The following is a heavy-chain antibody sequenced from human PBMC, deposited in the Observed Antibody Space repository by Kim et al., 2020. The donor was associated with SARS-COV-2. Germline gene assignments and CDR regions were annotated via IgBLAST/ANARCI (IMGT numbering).Heavy chain of an antibody. D-gene: IGHD6-19*01. CDR2: IYYSGST. CDR3: ARDRMGSGWFHPDYYYYGMDV. V-gene: IGHV4-39*07. Sequence: SETLSLTCTVSGGSISSSSYYWGWIRQPPGKGLEWIGSIYYSGSTYYNPSLKSRVTISVDTSKNQFSLKLSSVTAADTAVYYCARDRMGSGWFHPDYYYYGMDVWGQGTTVTVSS. J-gene: IGHJ6*02. CDR1: GGSISSSSYY.